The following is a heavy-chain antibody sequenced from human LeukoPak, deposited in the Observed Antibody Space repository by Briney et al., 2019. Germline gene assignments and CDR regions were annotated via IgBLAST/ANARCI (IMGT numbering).Heavy chain of an antibody. CDR3: ARASTAMVRGLDY. CDR2: INPSGGST. CDR1: GYTFTIYY. D-gene: IGHD5-18*01. J-gene: IGHJ4*02. Sequence: ASVNVSCKASGYTFTIYYMHGVRQAPGQGLEWMGIINPSGGSTSYAQKFQGRVTMTRDMSTSTVYMELSSLRSEDTAVYYCARASTAMVRGLDYWGQGTLVTVSS. V-gene: IGHV1-46*01.